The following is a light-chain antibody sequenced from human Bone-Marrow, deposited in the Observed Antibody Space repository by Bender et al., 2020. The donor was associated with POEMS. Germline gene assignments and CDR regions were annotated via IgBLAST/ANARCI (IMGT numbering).Light chain of an antibody. CDR2: T. CDR1: SSDVGGYDY. CDR3: SSYTSSATRV. J-gene: IGLJ3*02. V-gene: IGLV2-14*03. Sequence: QSALTQPASVSGSPGQSITISCTGTSSDVGGYDYVSWYQQHPGKAPKFIITNGPSGVSNRFSASKSGNTASLTISGLQAEDEADYYCSSYTSSATRVFGGGTKLTVL.